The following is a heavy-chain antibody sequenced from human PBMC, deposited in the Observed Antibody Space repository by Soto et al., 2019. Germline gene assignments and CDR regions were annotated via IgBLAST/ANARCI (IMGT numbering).Heavy chain of an antibody. V-gene: IGHV1-69*12. D-gene: IGHD2-2*02. CDR3: ARTVNCISTSRYMELEDY. CDR2: IIPIFGTA. CDR1: GGTFSSYA. J-gene: IGHJ4*02. Sequence: QVQLVQSGAEVKKPGSSVKVSCKASGGTFSSYAISWVRQAPGQGLEWMGGIIPIFGTANYAQKFQGRVTITADESTSTAYMELSSLRSEDTAVYYCARTVNCISTSRYMELEDYWGQGTLVTVSS.